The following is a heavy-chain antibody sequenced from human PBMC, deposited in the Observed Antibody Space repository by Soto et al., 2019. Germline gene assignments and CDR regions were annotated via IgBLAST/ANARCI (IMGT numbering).Heavy chain of an antibody. Sequence: ASVKVSCKASGYTFTGYAMHWVRQAPGQRLEWMGWINAGNGNTKYSQKFQGRVTITRDTSASTAYMELSSLRSEDTAVYYCARDLDYDSSGYYWFDPWGQGTLVTVSS. J-gene: IGHJ5*02. CDR3: ARDLDYDSSGYYWFDP. CDR1: GYTFTGYA. D-gene: IGHD3-22*01. V-gene: IGHV1-3*01. CDR2: INAGNGNT.